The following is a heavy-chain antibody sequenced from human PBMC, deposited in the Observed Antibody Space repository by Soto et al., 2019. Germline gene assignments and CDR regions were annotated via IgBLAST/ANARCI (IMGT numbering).Heavy chain of an antibody. Sequence: EVQLVESGGGLVQPGGSLRLSCAASGFTFSSYEMNWVRQAPGQGLVWVSYISSSGSTIYYADSVKGRFTISRDNAKYSLYLQMNSLRAEDTAVYYCARERYSSGYYSWGQGILVTVSS. CDR1: GFTFSSYE. D-gene: IGHD3-22*01. CDR3: ARERYSSGYYS. J-gene: IGHJ4*02. CDR2: ISSSGSTI. V-gene: IGHV3-48*03.